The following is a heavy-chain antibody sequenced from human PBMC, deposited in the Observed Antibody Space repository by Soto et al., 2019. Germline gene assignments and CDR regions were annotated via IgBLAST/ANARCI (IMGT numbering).Heavy chain of an antibody. CDR3: AASPMTTVNYYYYYGMDV. Sequence: ASVKVSCKASGFTFTSSAVQWVRQARGQRLEWIGWIVVGSGNTNYAQKFQERVTITRDMSTSTAYMELSSLRSEDTAVYYCAASPMTTVNYYYYYGMDVWGQGTTVTVSS. CDR1: GFTFTSSA. V-gene: IGHV1-58*01. D-gene: IGHD4-17*01. J-gene: IGHJ6*02. CDR2: IVVGSGNT.